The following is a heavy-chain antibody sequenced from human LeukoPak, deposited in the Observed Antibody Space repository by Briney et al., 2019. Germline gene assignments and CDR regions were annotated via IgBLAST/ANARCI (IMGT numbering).Heavy chain of an antibody. D-gene: IGHD2-21*02. CDR3: ARELPREVTLDY. J-gene: IGHJ4*03. CDR2: IFADGSTT. CDR1: EFNFFSYG. Sequence: AGGSLRLSCVASEFNFFSYGMQWVRQAPGKGLVWVSRIFADGSTTSYADSVKGRFTISRDNAKNTLYLQMNSLRAEDTAVYYCARELPREVTLDYWGQQTVVTVSP. V-gene: IGHV3-74*01.